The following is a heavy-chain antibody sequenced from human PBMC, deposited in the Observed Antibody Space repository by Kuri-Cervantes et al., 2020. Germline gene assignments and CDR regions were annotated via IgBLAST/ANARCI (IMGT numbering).Heavy chain of an antibody. CDR1: GGSFSDYY. Sequence: SETLSLTCAVYGGSFSDYYWSWIRQSPGKGLEWIGEINHSGSPNYNPSLKSRVTISVDTSKKQFSLKVSAVTAADTAVYYCAKPPPYDSSGYYQTSDAFDIWGQGTMVTVSS. CDR3: AKPPPYDSSGYYQTSDAFDI. V-gene: IGHV4-34*01. J-gene: IGHJ3*02. CDR2: INHSGSP. D-gene: IGHD3-22*01.